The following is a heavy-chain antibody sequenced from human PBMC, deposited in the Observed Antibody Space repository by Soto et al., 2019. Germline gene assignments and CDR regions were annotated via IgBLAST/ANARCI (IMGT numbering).Heavy chain of an antibody. J-gene: IGHJ4*02. V-gene: IGHV4-39*01. CDR3: ARLPSRHLVDY. D-gene: IGHD3-3*02. CDR1: GSSINSSGYY. CDR2: MFYGVST. Sequence: TSETLSLTCTVSGSSINSSGYYWGWIRQPPGKGLEWIGSMFYGVSTYYNPSLKSRVTVSVDTSKNQFSLNLRSVTAADTAVYYCARLPSRHLVDYWGQGTLVTVSS.